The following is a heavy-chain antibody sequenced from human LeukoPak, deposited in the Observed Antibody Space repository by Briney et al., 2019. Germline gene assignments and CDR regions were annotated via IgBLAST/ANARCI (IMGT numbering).Heavy chain of an antibody. D-gene: IGHD6-19*01. V-gene: IGHV3-30*04. Sequence: GGSLRLSCAASGFTFSSYAMHWVRQAPGKGLEWVALISYDGSNEYYADSVKGRFTVSRDNSKNTLYLQMNSLRAEDTAVYYCAKHSSGISVAGTVQYWGQGTLVTVSS. CDR2: ISYDGSNE. CDR1: GFTFSSYA. CDR3: AKHSSGISVAGTVQY. J-gene: IGHJ4*02.